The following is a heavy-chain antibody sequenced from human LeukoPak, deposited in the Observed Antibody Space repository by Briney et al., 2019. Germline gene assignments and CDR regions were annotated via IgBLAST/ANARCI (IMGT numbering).Heavy chain of an antibody. CDR1: GDSITSGAFY. CDR2: VYYSGST. V-gene: IGHV4-39*02. Sequence: PSETLSLTCNVSGDSITSGAFYWAWIRQSPGKGLEWIGNVYYSGSTQYNPSLRGRVSISMDNTKNPFSLNLNYVSVTDTAISYCASRDYAAWFDPWGQGTLVTVSS. CDR3: ASRDYAAWFDP. J-gene: IGHJ5*02. D-gene: IGHD4/OR15-4a*01.